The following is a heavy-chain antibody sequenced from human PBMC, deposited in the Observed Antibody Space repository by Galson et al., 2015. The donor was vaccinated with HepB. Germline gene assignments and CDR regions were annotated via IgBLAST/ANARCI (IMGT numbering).Heavy chain of an antibody. CDR1: DGSISTYY. CDR2: IHISGNT. D-gene: IGHD5-12*01. CDR3: ARAYSGYDFRYYYYYMDV. Sequence: ETLSLTCTVSDGSISTYYWSWIRQPAGRGLEFIGRIHISGNTNYSPSLKSRVSMSVDPSNRQFSLRLTSVTAADTAVYYCARAYSGYDFRYYYYYMDVWGRGTTVTVSS. V-gene: IGHV4-4*07. J-gene: IGHJ6*03.